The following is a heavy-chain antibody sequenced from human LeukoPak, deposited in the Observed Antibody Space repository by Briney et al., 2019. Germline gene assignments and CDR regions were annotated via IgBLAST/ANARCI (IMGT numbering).Heavy chain of an antibody. J-gene: IGHJ4*02. Sequence: ASVKVSCKASGYTFTSYYIHWVRQSPGQGLEWMGIINPSGGSTSYAQKFQGRVTMTRDTSTTTVYMELSSLRSEDTAVYYCARGDPAYYFDYWGQGTLVTVSS. V-gene: IGHV1-46*01. D-gene: IGHD2-21*02. CDR1: GYTFTSYY. CDR3: ARGDPAYYFDY. CDR2: INPSGGST.